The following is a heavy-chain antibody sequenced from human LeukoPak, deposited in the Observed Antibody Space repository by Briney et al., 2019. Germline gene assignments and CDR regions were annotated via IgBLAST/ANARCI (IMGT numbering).Heavy chain of an antibody. CDR1: GGSISSGGYY. CDR2: IYYSGST. J-gene: IGHJ3*02. Sequence: SETLSLTCTGSGGSISSGGYYWSWIRQHPGKGLEWIGYIYYSGSTYYNPSLKSRVTISVDTSKNQFSLKLSSVTAADTAVYYCARVRPTVVGYDAFDIWGQGTMVTVSS. D-gene: IGHD4-23*01. CDR3: ARVRPTVVGYDAFDI. V-gene: IGHV4-31*03.